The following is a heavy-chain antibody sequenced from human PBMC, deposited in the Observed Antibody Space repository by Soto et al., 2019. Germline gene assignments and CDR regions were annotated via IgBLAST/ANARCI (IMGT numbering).Heavy chain of an antibody. CDR1: GGSISSSSYY. CDR3: ARHISLHTPIGAFDI. Sequence: SETLSLTCTVSGGSISSSSYYWGWIRQPPGKGLEWIGSIYYSGSTYYNPSLKSRVTISVDTSKNQFSLKLSSVTAADTAVYYCARHISLHTPIGAFDIWGQGTMVTVSS. CDR2: IYYSGST. J-gene: IGHJ3*02. V-gene: IGHV4-39*01. D-gene: IGHD2-15*01.